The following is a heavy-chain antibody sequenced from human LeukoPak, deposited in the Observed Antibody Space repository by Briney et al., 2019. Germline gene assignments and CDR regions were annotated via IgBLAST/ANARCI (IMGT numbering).Heavy chain of an antibody. CDR1: GFSLNTRDLG. CDR2: IYWDDDA. V-gene: IGHV2-5*02. CDR3: ARERIVAASQVFDY. J-gene: IGHJ4*02. D-gene: IGHD1-26*01. Sequence: SGPTLVKPTQTLTLTCTFSGFSLNTRDLGVGWIRQPPGKAPEWLAVIYWDDDARYRPSLKTRLTITKDTSKNQVVLTMPDMAPVDTATFYCARERIVAASQVFDYWGQGTPVSVSS.